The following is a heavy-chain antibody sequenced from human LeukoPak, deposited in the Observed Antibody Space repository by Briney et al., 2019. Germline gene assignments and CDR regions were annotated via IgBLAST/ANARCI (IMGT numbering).Heavy chain of an antibody. V-gene: IGHV4-59*01. J-gene: IGHJ3*02. CDR3: ARRWSQDAFDI. D-gene: IGHD2-15*01. Sequence: PSETLSLTCTVAGGSISSYYWSWIRQPPGKGLEWIGSIYYSVSTNYNPSFKSQFTISVDTSKNQFSLKLSSVTAADTVVYYCARRWSQDAFDIWGQGTMVTVSS. CDR1: GGSISSYY. CDR2: IYYSVST.